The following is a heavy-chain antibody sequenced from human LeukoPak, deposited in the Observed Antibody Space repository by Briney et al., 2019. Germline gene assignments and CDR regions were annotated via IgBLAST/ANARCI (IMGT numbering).Heavy chain of an antibody. CDR3: AKDEDYYGSGQRPGYYYYYGMGV. Sequence: GRSLRLSCAASGFTSSSYGMHWVRQAPSKGLEWVAVISYDGSNKYYADSVKGRFTISRDNSKNTLYLQMNSLRAEDTAVYYCAKDEDYYGSGQRPGYYYYYGMGVWGQGTTVTVSS. J-gene: IGHJ6*02. CDR2: ISYDGSNK. D-gene: IGHD3-10*01. V-gene: IGHV3-30*18. CDR1: GFTSSSYG.